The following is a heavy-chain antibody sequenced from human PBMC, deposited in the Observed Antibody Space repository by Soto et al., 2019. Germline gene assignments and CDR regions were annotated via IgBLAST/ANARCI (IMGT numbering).Heavy chain of an antibody. D-gene: IGHD6-13*01. CDR2: ISYDGSNK. J-gene: IGHJ4*02. CDR3: AKGLKIAAAGTMGY. CDR1: GFTFSSYG. Sequence: QVQLVESGGGVVQPGRSLRLSCAAFGFTFSSYGMHWVRQAPGKGLEWVAVISYDGSNKYYADSVKGRFTISRDNSKNTLYLQMNSLRAEDTAVYYCAKGLKIAAAGTMGYWGQGTLVTVSS. V-gene: IGHV3-30*18.